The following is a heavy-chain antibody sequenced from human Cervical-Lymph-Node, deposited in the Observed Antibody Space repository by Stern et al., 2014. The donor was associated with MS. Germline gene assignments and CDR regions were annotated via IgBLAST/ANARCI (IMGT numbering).Heavy chain of an antibody. V-gene: IGHV4-59*01. D-gene: IGHD6-6*01. J-gene: IGHJ1*01. CDR3: TRDGRSSLSEYFQT. Sequence: QVQLQESGPGLVKPSETLSLTCTVSGGSIGRYYWSWVRQPPGKSLEWIGYIYHNGNTNYNPSLKSRVSMSVDTSKNQFSLNLTSVTAAGTAVYYCTRDGRSSLSEYFQTWGQGSLVTVSS. CDR2: IYHNGNT. CDR1: GGSIGRYY.